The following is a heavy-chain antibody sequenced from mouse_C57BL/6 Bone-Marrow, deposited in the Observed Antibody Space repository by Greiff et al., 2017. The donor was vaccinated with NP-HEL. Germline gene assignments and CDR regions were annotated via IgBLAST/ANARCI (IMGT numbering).Heavy chain of an antibody. CDR2: INYDGSST. CDR3: AREGGLRRRTYAMDY. D-gene: IGHD2-4*01. J-gene: IGHJ4*01. V-gene: IGHV5-16*01. CDR1: GFTFSDYS. Sequence: EVQLVESEGGLVQPGSSMKLSCTASGFTFSDYSMAWVRPVPEKGLEWVAHINYDGSSTYYLDSLKSRFIISRDNAKNILYLQMSSLKSEDTATYYCAREGGLRRRTYAMDYWGQGTSVTVSS.